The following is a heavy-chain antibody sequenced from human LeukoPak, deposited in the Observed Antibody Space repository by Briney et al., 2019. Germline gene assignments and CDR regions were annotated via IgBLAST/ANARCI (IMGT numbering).Heavy chain of an antibody. Sequence: GGSLRLSCSASGFTFSSDAMGWVRQAPGKGLEWVSSISASGSSTYYADSVKGRFTISRDNSKNTLYLQMSSLRAEDTAIYYCAKDLRRYTYGLGYWGQGTLVTVSS. V-gene: IGHV3-23*01. CDR2: ISASGSST. J-gene: IGHJ4*02. CDR1: GFTFSSDA. CDR3: AKDLRRYTYGLGY. D-gene: IGHD5-18*01.